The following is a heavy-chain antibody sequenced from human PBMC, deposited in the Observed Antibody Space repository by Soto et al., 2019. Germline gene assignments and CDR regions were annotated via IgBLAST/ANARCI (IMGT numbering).Heavy chain of an antibody. V-gene: IGHV1-3*01. J-gene: IGHJ6*02. CDR1: GYTFTSYA. CDR2: INAGNGNT. CDR3: AREGDDIVVVPAAISQWYYYYGMDV. D-gene: IGHD2-2*01. Sequence: ASVKVSCKASGYTFTSYAMHWVRQAPGQRLEWMGWINAGNGNTKYSQKFQGRVTITRDTSASTAYMELSSLRSEDTAVYYCAREGDDIVVVPAAISQWYYYYGMDVWGQGTRVTVSS.